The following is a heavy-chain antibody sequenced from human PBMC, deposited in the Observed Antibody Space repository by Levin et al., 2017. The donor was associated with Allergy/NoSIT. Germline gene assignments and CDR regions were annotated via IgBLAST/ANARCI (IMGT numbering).Heavy chain of an antibody. CDR2: IFPSDSDT. CDR3: ARRDSDGSNSFDY. J-gene: IGHJ4*02. Sequence: SGGSLRLSCQASGYSFTSYWFGWVRQRPGKGLEWMGLIFPSDSDTRVSPSFQGQIIMSVDKSISTAYLQWSSLKASDSAMYYCARRDSDGSNSFDYWGQGTLVTVSS. D-gene: IGHD4-23*01. CDR1: GYSFTSYW. V-gene: IGHV5-51*01.